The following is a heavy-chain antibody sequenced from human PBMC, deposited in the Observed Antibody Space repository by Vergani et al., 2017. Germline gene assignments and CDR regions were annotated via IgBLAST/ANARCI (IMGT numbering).Heavy chain of an antibody. Sequence: QVQLQESGPGLVKSSETLSLICSVSFDSIRNLYCNWIRQPPGKGLEWIGSIHYSENTNYNPSLKTRVTISVDTSKNQFSLTVTSVTAADTAVYYCASDTHSGQRADRWGQGVLVTVTS. V-gene: IGHV4-59*11. CDR1: FDSIRNLY. J-gene: IGHJ5*02. CDR3: ASDTHSGQRADR. CDR2: IHYSENT. D-gene: IGHD6-19*01.